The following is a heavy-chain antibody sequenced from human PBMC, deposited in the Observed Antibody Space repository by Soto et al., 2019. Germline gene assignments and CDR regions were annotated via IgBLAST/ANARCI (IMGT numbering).Heavy chain of an antibody. CDR2: ISGSGGST. CDR3: ARRSSSWYFDY. V-gene: IGHV3-23*01. D-gene: IGHD6-13*01. J-gene: IGHJ4*02. CDR1: GFTFSNYA. Sequence: PGGSLRLSCAASGFTFSNYAMNWVRQAPGKGLEWVSVISGSGGSTYYADSVKGRFTISRDNSKNTLYLQMNSLRAEDTAVYYCARRSSSWYFDYWGQGTXVTVSS.